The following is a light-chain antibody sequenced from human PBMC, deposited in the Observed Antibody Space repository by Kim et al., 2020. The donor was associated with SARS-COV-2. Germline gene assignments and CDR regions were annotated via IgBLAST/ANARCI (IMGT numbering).Light chain of an antibody. V-gene: IGLV3-1*01. CDR2: QDS. J-gene: IGLJ2*01. CDR3: QAWDSSTAV. CDR1: KLGDKY. Sequence: SVTPGQTANITCAGDKLGDKYACWYQQKPGQSPLLVIYQDSKRPSGIPERFSGSNSGNTATLTISGTQAMDEADYYCQAWDSSTAVFGGGTQLTVL.